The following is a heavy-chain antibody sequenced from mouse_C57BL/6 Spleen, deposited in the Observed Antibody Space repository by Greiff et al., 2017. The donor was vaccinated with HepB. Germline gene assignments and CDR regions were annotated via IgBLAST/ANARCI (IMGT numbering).Heavy chain of an antibody. V-gene: IGHV1-54*01. J-gene: IGHJ2*01. Sequence: VQLQESGAELVRPGTSVKVSCKASGYAFTNYLIAWVKQRPGQGLEWIGVINPGSGGTNYNEKFKGKATLTADKSSSTAYMQLSSLTSEDSAVYFCARQGLGLFFDYWGQGTTLTVSS. CDR1: GYAFTNYL. D-gene: IGHD4-1*01. CDR3: ARQGLGLFFDY. CDR2: INPGSGGT.